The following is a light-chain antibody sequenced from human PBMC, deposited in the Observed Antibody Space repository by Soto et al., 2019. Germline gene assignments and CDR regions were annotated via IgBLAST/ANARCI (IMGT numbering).Light chain of an antibody. CDR2: EVN. CDR1: SSDVGSFNL. CDR3: CSYARSNTYV. Sequence: ALTQPASVSGSPGQSITISCTGTSSDVGSFNLVSWYQQHPGKAPKLMIYEVNKRPSGVSNRFSGSKSGNTASLTISGLQAEDEADYYCCSYARSNTYVFGTGTKVTVL. J-gene: IGLJ1*01. V-gene: IGLV2-23*02.